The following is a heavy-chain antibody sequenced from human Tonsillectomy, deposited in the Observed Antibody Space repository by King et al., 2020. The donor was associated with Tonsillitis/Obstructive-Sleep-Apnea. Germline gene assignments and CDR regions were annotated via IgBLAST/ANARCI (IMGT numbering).Heavy chain of an antibody. CDR3: ARSIQGWHYFDY. CDR2: ISYDGSNK. Sequence: QLVQSGGGVVQPGRSLRLSCAASGFKFSSYAMHWVRQAPGKGLDWVAFISYDGSNKYYADSVKGRFTISRDNSKNTLYLQMNSLRAEDTAVYYCARSIQGWHYFDYWGQGTLATVSS. V-gene: IGHV3-30*04. J-gene: IGHJ4*02. CDR1: GFKFSSYA. D-gene: IGHD6-19*01.